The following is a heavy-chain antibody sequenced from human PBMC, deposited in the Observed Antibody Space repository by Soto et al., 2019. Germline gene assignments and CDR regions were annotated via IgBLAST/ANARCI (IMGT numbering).Heavy chain of an antibody. Sequence: ASVKVSCKASGYTFTSYAMHWVRQAPGQRLEWMGWINAGNGDTNYAQTFQGRVTMTTDTSTSTVHMEVRSLRSDDTAVYYCAREGVAPYYYYGMDVWGQGTPVNV. D-gene: IGHD5-12*01. CDR2: INAGNGDT. CDR1: GYTFTSYA. J-gene: IGHJ6*02. CDR3: AREGVAPYYYYGMDV. V-gene: IGHV1-3*01.